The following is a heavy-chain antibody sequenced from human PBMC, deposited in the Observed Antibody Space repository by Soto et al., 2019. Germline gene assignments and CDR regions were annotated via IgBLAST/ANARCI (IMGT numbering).Heavy chain of an antibody. CDR2: INTEGSST. V-gene: IGHV3-74*01. CDR1: GFSFSSYW. D-gene: IGHD2-15*01. Sequence: EVQLVESGGGLVQPGGSLRLSCADSGFSFSSYWMHWVRQGPGKGLVWVARINTEGSSTNYADSVEGRFTISRDNAKNTLHLQMNSLRAEETAVYIFARSPGGHYIAWGQGTMVTVSS. CDR3: ARSPGGHYIA. J-gene: IGHJ3*01.